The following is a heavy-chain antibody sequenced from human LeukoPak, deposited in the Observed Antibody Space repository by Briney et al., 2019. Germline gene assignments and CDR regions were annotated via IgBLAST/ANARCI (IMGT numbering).Heavy chain of an antibody. CDR3: ARGGQPDFWSGYYLDY. J-gene: IGHJ4*02. D-gene: IGHD3-3*01. Sequence: ISCAASGFTFSSYAISWVRQAPGQGLEWMGGIIPIFGTANYAQKFQGRVTITADESTSTAYMELSSLRSEDTAVYYCARGGQPDFWSGYYLDYWGQGTLVTVSS. CDR1: GFTFSSYA. V-gene: IGHV1-69*01. CDR2: IIPIFGTA.